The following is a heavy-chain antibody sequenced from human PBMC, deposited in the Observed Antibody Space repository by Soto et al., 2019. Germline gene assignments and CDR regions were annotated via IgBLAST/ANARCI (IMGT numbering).Heavy chain of an antibody. V-gene: IGHV4-30-2*01. CDR3: AGGLRYFDWSFDY. Sequence: SETLSFTCAVSGGSISSGGYSWSWIRQPPGKGLEWIGYIYHSGSTYYNPSLKSRVTISVDRSKNQFSLKLSSVTAADTAVYYCAGGLRYFDWSFDYWGQGTLVTVSS. J-gene: IGHJ4*02. CDR2: IYHSGST. CDR1: GGSISSGGYS. D-gene: IGHD3-9*01.